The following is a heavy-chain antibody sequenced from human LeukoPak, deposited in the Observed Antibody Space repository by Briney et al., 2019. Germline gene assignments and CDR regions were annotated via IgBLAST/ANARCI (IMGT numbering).Heavy chain of an antibody. CDR1: GFTFSSYS. J-gene: IGHJ6*04. D-gene: IGHD3-10*02. Sequence: PGGSLRLSCAASGFTFSSYSMNWVRQAPGKGLEWVSSITSSSSYIYYADSVKGRFTISRDNAKNSLYLQMNSLRAEDTAVYYCAELGITMIGGVWGKGTTVTISS. V-gene: IGHV3-21*01. CDR2: ITSSSSYI. CDR3: AELGITMIGGV.